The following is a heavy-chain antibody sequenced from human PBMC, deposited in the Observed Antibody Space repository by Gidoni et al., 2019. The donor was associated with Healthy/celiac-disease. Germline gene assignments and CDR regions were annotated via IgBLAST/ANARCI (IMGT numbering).Heavy chain of an antibody. CDR2: INHSGST. Sequence: QLQLQQWGAGLLKPSETLSLTCAVYGGSFSGSYWSWTRPPPGKGLEWTGEINHSGSTNYNPSLKSRVTISVDTSKNQFSLKLSSVTAADTAVYYCARVLRRITSFGVVSYESRPRFDYWGQGTLVTVSS. CDR1: GGSFSGSY. V-gene: IGHV4-34*01. J-gene: IGHJ4*02. CDR3: ARVLRRITSFGVVSYESRPRFDY. D-gene: IGHD3-3*01.